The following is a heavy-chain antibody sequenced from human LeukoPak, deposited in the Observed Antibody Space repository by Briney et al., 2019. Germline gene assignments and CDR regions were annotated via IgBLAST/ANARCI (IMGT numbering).Heavy chain of an antibody. Sequence: ASVKVSCKASGYTFTSYYMHWVRQAAGQGLEWMGIINPSGGSTSYAQKFQGRVTMTRDMSANTVYMELSSLRSEDTAVYYCARGEYSYDDYWGQGTLVTVSS. CDR3: ARGEYSYDDY. CDR2: INPSGGST. CDR1: GYTFTSYY. D-gene: IGHD5-18*01. J-gene: IGHJ4*02. V-gene: IGHV1-46*01.